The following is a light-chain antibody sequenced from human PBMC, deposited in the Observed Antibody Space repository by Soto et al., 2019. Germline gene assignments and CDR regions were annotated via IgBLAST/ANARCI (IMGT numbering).Light chain of an antibody. CDR2: DNN. J-gene: IGLJ1*01. Sequence: SVLTQPPSVSAAPGQKVTLSCSGSSSNIGKTYVSWYQQLPGTAPKLIIYDNNKRPSGIPDRFSGSKSGTSATLGITGLQTGDEADYYCGTWDSSLSAYVFGTGTKVTVL. CDR1: SSNIGKTY. V-gene: IGLV1-51*01. CDR3: GTWDSSLSAYV.